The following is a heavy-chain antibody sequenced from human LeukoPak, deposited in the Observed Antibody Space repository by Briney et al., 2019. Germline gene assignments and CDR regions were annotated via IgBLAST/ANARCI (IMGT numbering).Heavy chain of an antibody. V-gene: IGHV4-34*01. Sequence: PSETLSLTCAVYGGSFSGYYWSWIRQPPGKGLEWIGEINHSGSTNYNPSPKSRVTISVDTSKNQFSLKLSSVTAADTAVYYCARGGVMVAGTPYYYYGMDVWGQGTTVTVS. CDR3: ARGGVMVAGTPYYYYGMDV. CDR2: INHSGST. J-gene: IGHJ6*02. CDR1: GGSFSGYY. D-gene: IGHD2-8*01.